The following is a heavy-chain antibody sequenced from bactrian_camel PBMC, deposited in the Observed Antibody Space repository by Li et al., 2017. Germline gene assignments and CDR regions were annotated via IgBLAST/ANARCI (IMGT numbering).Heavy chain of an antibody. CDR1: GYTRSYNC. Sequence: HVQLVESGGGSVQAGGSLNLSCAVSGYTRSYNCMGWFRQAPGKEREGVCVIYVKSGNTYYHDSVKGRFTISKDAAKNVLYLQMNILKPEDTAMYYCAADGPCGSLSADYNYWGQGTQVTVS. J-gene: IGHJ4*01. V-gene: IGHV3-2*01. D-gene: IGHD2*01. CDR3: AADGPCGSLSADYNY. CDR2: IYVKSGNT.